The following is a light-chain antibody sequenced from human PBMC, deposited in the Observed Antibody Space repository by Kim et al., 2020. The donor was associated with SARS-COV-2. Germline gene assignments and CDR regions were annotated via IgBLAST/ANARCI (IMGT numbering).Light chain of an antibody. J-gene: IGLJ3*02. Sequence: SYELTQPPSVSVSPGQTATITCSGDKLENKYACWYQQKPGQSPVLVIYQDTKRPSGIPERFSGSNSGNTATLTISGTQAMDEADYYCQAWDRNSVMFGGGTQLTVL. CDR2: QDT. CDR3: QAWDRNSVM. CDR1: KLENKY. V-gene: IGLV3-1*01.